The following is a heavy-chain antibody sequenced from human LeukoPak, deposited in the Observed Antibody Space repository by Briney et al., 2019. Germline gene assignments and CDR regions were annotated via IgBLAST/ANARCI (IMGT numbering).Heavy chain of an antibody. CDR2: IKQDGSEK. J-gene: IGHJ4*02. Sequence: GGSLRLSCAASGFTFSIYWMSWVRQAPGKGLEWVANIKQDGSEKYYVDSVKGRFTISRDNAKNSLYLQMNSLRAEDTAVYYCARIPSAIAAAGYFDYWGQGTLVTVSS. V-gene: IGHV3-7*01. CDR1: GFTFSIYW. CDR3: ARIPSAIAAAGYFDY. D-gene: IGHD6-13*01.